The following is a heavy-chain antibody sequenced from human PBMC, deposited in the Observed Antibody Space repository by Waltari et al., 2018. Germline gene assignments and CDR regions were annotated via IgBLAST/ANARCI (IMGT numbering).Heavy chain of an antibody. J-gene: IGHJ4*02. CDR1: GGTFSSYA. D-gene: IGHD2-21*01. CDR2: IIPIFGTA. Sequence: QVQLVQSGAEVKKPGSSVKVSCKASGGTFSSYAISWARQAPGQGLEWMGGIIPIFGTANYAQKFQGRVTITADESTSTAYMELSSLRSEDTAVYYCARGGYCGGDCHNPLDYWGQGTLVTVSS. V-gene: IGHV1-69*13. CDR3: ARGGYCGGDCHNPLDY.